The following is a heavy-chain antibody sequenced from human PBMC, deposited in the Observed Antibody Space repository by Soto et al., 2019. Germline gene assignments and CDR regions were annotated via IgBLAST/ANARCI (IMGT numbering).Heavy chain of an antibody. CDR1: GFTFSTYA. CDR2: IVGNGGGI. V-gene: IGHV3-23*01. Sequence: EVQLLESGGGLVQPGGSLRLSCAASGFTFSTYAMSWVRQAPGKGLEWVSGIVGNGGGISYADSVKGRFTISRDNSNNMLYLQMHNLGAEDTAIYYCAKDRQPDGLWPFDHWGQGTLLTVSS. J-gene: IGHJ4*02. D-gene: IGHD2-8*01. CDR3: AKDRQPDGLWPFDH.